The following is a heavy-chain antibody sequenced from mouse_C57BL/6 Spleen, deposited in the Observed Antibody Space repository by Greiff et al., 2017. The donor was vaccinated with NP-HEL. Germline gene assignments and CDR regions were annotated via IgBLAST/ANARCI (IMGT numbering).Heavy chain of an antibody. J-gene: IGHJ4*01. D-gene: IGHD2-5*01. V-gene: IGHV1-26*01. Sequence: EVQLQQSGPELVKPGASVKISCKASGYTFTDYYMNWVKQSHGKSLEWIGDINPNNGGTSYNQKFKGKATLTVDKSSSTAYMELRSLTSEDSAVYYCARSYYSNPNYYAMDYWGQGTSVTVSS. CDR3: ARSYYSNPNYYAMDY. CDR1: GYTFTDYY. CDR2: INPNNGGT.